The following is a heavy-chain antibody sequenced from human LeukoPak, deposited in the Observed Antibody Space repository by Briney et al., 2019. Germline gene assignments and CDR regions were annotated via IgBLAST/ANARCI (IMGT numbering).Heavy chain of an antibody. CDR2: VYYRGRT. Sequence: KTSETLSLTCTVSGGSISSYYWSWIRQPPGEGLEWIGYVYYRGRTNYNPSLKSRVTISVDTSKNQFSLKLSSVTAADTAVYYCARSQTERITMVRGVIGAFDIWGQGTMSPSLQ. J-gene: IGHJ3*02. CDR1: GGSISSYY. V-gene: IGHV4-59*01. D-gene: IGHD3-10*01. CDR3: ARSQTERITMVRGVIGAFDI.